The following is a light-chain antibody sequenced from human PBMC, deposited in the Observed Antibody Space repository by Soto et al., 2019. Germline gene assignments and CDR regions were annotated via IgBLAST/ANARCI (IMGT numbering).Light chain of an antibody. CDR2: GAS. V-gene: IGKV3-20*01. CDR3: QRYGSSPWT. J-gene: IGKJ1*01. Sequence: EIVLTQSPGTLSLSPGERATLSCRASQSVSSSYLAWYQQKPGQAPRLLIYGASRRATGIPDRFSGSGSGTDFTLTISRLETEEFAVYYCQRYGSSPWTFGQGTKVEIK. CDR1: QSVSSSY.